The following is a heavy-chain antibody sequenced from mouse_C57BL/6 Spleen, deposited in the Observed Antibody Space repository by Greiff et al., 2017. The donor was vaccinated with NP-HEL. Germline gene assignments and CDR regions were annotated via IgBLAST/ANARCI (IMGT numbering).Heavy chain of an antibody. CDR3: TTSDYRLDYFDY. CDR2: IDPENGDT. D-gene: IGHD2-4*01. J-gene: IGHJ2*01. Sequence: VQLQQSGAELVRPGASVKLSCTASGFNIKDDYMHWVKQRPEQGLEWIGWIDPENGDTEYASKFQGKATITADTSSNTAYLQLSSLTSGDTAVYYCTTSDYRLDYFDYWGQGTTLTVSS. V-gene: IGHV14-4*01. CDR1: GFNIKDDY.